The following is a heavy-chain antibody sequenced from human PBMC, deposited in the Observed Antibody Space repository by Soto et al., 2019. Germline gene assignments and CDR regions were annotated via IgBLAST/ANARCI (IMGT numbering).Heavy chain of an antibody. CDR1: GYTLTELS. Sequence: ASVKVSCKVSGYTLTELSMHWVPQAPGKGLEWMGGFDPEDGETIYAQKFQGRVTMTEDTSTDTAYMELSSLRSEDTAVYYCATSGDYDFWSGYYRPGSFDYWGQGTLVTAPQ. CDR2: FDPEDGET. V-gene: IGHV1-24*01. CDR3: ATSGDYDFWSGYYRPGSFDY. J-gene: IGHJ4*02. D-gene: IGHD3-3*01.